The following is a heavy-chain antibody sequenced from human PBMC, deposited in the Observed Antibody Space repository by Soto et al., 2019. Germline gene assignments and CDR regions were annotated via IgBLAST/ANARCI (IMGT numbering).Heavy chain of an antibody. D-gene: IGHD1-26*01. CDR2: ISGSGGST. V-gene: IGHV3-23*01. CDR3: ARQGSGSYYDY. CDR1: GFTFSSYA. Sequence: EVQLLESGGGLVQPGGSLRLSCAASGFTFSSYAMRWVRQAPVKGLEWVSAISGSGGSTYYADSVKGRFTISRDNPKNTLYLQLNSLRAEDTAVYYCARQGSGSYYDYWGQGTLVTVSS. J-gene: IGHJ4*02.